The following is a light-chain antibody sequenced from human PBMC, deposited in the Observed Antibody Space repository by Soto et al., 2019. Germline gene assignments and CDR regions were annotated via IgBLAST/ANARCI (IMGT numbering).Light chain of an antibody. V-gene: IGLV2-11*01. CDR2: EVD. CDR3: AAWDDSLNGYV. Sequence: QSALIQPPSVSGSPGQSVTISCTGTSSDVGSYDYVSWYQQHPGRAPKLVIYEVDNRPSNVSARFSGSKSGTSASLAISGLQSEDEADYYCAAWDDSLNGYVFGTGTKVTVL. CDR1: SSDVGSYDY. J-gene: IGLJ1*01.